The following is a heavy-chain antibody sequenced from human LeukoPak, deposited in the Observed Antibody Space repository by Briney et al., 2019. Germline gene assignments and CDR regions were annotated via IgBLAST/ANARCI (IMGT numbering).Heavy chain of an antibody. CDR3: ARDRFSGSWRYYYGMDV. V-gene: IGHV1-69*13. CDR1: GGTFISYA. Sequence: GASVKVSCKASGGTFISYAISWVRQAPGQGLEWMGGIIPIFGTANYAQKFQGRVTITADESTSTAYMELSSLRSEDTAVYYCARDRFSGSWRYYYGMDVWGQGTTVTVSS. CDR2: IIPIFGTA. J-gene: IGHJ6*02. D-gene: IGHD6-6*01.